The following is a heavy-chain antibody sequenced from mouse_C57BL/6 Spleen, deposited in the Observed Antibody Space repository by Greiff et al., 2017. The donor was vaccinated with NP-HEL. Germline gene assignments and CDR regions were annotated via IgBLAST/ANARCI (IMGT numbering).Heavy chain of an antibody. CDR2: IYPRDGST. CDR3: ARNYGSSYFYWYFDV. V-gene: IGHV1-78*01. Sequence: QVQLQQSDAELVKPGASVKISCKVSGYTFTDHTIHWMKQRPEQGLEWIGYIYPRDGSTKYNEKFKGKATLTADKSSSTAYMQLNSLTSEDSAVYFGARNYGSSYFYWYFDVWGTGTTVTVSS. J-gene: IGHJ1*03. D-gene: IGHD1-1*01. CDR1: GYTFTDHT.